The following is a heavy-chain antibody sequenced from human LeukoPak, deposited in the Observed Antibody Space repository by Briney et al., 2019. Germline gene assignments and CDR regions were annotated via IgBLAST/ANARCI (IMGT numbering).Heavy chain of an antibody. J-gene: IGHJ4*02. V-gene: IGHV3-74*01. CDR2: INTDGSST. CDR3: VRDLESNY. CDR1: GFNFSSYW. Sequence: GGSLRLSCAASGFNFSSYWMHWVRQPPGKGLVWVSQINTDGSSTNYADAVEGRFTISRDNAKNTLYLQVNSLRAEDTAVYYCVRDLESNYWGQGTLVTVSS. D-gene: IGHD3-10*01.